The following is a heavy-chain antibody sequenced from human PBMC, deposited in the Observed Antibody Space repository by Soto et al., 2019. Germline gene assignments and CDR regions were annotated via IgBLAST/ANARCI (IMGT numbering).Heavy chain of an antibody. CDR2: ISGSGGST. CDR1: GFTFSSYA. CDR3: ARDIVVVPAAIRQTYYYYYYGMDV. D-gene: IGHD2-2*01. J-gene: IGHJ6*02. V-gene: IGHV3-23*01. Sequence: GGSLRLSCAASGFTFSSYAMSWVRQAPGKGLEWVSAISGSGGSTYYADSVKGRFTISRDNSKNTLYLQMNSLRAEDTAVYYCARDIVVVPAAIRQTYYYYYYGMDVWGQGTTVTVSS.